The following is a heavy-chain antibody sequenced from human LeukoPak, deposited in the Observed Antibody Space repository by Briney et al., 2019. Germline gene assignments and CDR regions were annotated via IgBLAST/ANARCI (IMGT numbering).Heavy chain of an antibody. CDR1: GFTVSSNY. Sequence: PGGSLRPSCAASGFTVSSNYMSWVRQAPGKGLEWVSVIYSGGSTYYADSVKGRFTISRDNSKNTLYLQMNSLRAEDTAVYYCARGGLFGEFRYYYYGMDVWGQGTTVTVSS. J-gene: IGHJ6*02. V-gene: IGHV3-53*01. D-gene: IGHD3-10*02. CDR3: ARGGLFGEFRYYYYGMDV. CDR2: IYSGGST.